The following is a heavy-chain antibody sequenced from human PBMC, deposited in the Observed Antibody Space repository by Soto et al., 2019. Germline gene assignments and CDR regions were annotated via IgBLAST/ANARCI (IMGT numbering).Heavy chain of an antibody. Sequence: QIALQESGPPVVKPTQTLTLTCTFSGFSLTTTGVGVGWIRHAPGKALEWLAMGYWNDERRYSPSLKSRLTITQDTSKNQVVLTMTYMDPVDTATYFCAHYDSSGYFSHFDSWGQGTLVTVSS. CDR3: AHYDSSGYFSHFDS. CDR1: GFSLTTTGVG. CDR2: GYWNDER. D-gene: IGHD3-22*01. J-gene: IGHJ4*02. V-gene: IGHV2-5*01.